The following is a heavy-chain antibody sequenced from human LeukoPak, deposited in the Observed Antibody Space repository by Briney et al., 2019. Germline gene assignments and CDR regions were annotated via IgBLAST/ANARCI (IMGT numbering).Heavy chain of an antibody. Sequence: GRSLRLSCAASGFTFSSYGMHWVRQAPGKGLEWVAVILNDGSQEKYADSMKGRFTISRDNSKNTLFLQMNSLRAEDTAVYYCARDDALGDNALDIWGQGTMVTVSS. V-gene: IGHV3-33*01. J-gene: IGHJ3*02. CDR1: GFTFSSYG. CDR2: ILNDGSQE. D-gene: IGHD3-16*01. CDR3: ARDDALGDNALDI.